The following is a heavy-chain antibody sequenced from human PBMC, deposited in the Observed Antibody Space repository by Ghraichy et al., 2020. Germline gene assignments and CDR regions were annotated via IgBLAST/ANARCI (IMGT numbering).Heavy chain of an antibody. CDR2: IFFDGDT. CDR1: GDSISSNNYY. Sequence: SETLSLTCSVSGDSISSNNYYWGWIRQSPGQGLQWIGSIFFDGDTSYNPSLESRVTISVDTSNNQLSLELRSVTATDAAVYFCARAFSITMIRGLDYWGQGTLVSVSS. V-gene: IGHV4-39*01. CDR3: ARAFSITMIRGLDY. J-gene: IGHJ4*02. D-gene: IGHD3-10*01.